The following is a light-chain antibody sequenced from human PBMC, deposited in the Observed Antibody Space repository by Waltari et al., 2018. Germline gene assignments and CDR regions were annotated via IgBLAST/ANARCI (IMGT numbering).Light chain of an antibody. CDR2: KAS. CDR1: QSISSW. J-gene: IGKJ1*01. Sequence: DIQMTQSPSTLSASVGDRVTITCRASQSISSWLAWYQQKPGKAPKLLIDKASSLESGVPSRFSGRGSGAGCTLTISSLQADDFATDYCQEYNSYSLTVGQWTKVEIK. V-gene: IGKV1-5*03. CDR3: QEYNSYSLT.